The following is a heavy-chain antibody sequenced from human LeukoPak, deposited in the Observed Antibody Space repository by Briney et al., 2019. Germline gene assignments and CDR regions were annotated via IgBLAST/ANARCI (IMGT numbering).Heavy chain of an antibody. CDR1: GGSISSYY. Sequence: PSETLSLTCTVSGGSISSYYWSWIRQPAGKGLEWIGRIYTSGSTNYNPSLKSRVTMSADTSKNQFSLKLSSVTAADTAVYYCARAGYSYGTNYFDYWGQGTLVTVSS. V-gene: IGHV4-4*07. D-gene: IGHD5-18*01. CDR2: IYTSGST. CDR3: ARAGYSYGTNYFDY. J-gene: IGHJ4*02.